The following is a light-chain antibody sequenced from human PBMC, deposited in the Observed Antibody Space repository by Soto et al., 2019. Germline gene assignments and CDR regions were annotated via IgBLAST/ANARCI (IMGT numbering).Light chain of an antibody. CDR2: AAS. Sequence: DIQMSQSPSSLSASVGDRVTITCRASQSISSYLNWYQQKPGKAPKLLIYAASSLQSGVPSRFSGSGSGTDFTLTIISLQPEDFATYYCQQSYSTPPLTFGGGTKVEI. CDR1: QSISSY. V-gene: IGKV1-39*01. J-gene: IGKJ4*01. CDR3: QQSYSTPPLT.